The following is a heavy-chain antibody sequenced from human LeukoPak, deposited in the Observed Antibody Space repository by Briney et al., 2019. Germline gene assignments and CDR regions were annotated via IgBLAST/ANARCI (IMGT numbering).Heavy chain of an antibody. J-gene: IGHJ4*02. CDR2: IYPSDCDT. V-gene: IGHV5-51*01. CDR3: ARRYCSGGSCNFDY. D-gene: IGHD2-15*01. CDR1: GYSFTNYW. Sequence: GESLKISFKGSGYSFTNYWIGWVRQMPGKGLEWMGSIYPSDCDTRYSPSFQGQVTISADKSISTAYLQWSSLKASDTAMFYCARRYCSGGSCNFDYWGQGTLVTVSS.